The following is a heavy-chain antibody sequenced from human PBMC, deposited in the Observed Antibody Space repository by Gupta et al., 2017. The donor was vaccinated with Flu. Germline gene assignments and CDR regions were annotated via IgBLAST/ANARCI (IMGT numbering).Heavy chain of an antibody. J-gene: IGHJ4*02. D-gene: IGHD4-23*01. Sequence: QVQLVESGGGVVQPGRSLRLSCAASGVTFSSYGMTWVRQAPGKGLEWVAVISYDGSNKYYADSVKGRFTISRDNSKNTLYLQMNSLRAEDTAVYYCAKDDYGGKHDYWGQGTLVTVSA. V-gene: IGHV3-30*18. CDR3: AKDDYGGKHDY. CDR2: ISYDGSNK. CDR1: GVTFSSYG.